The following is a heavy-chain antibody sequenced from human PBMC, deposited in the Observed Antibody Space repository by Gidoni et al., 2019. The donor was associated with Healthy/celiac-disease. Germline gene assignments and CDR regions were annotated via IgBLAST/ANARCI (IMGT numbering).Heavy chain of an antibody. D-gene: IGHD6-19*01. CDR2: IKQDGSEK. CDR1: GFTFSSYW. Sequence: EVQLVESGGGLVQPGGSLSLSCAASGFTFSSYWMSWVRQAPGKGLEWVANIKQDGSEKYYVDSVKGRFTISRDNAKNSLYLQMNSLRAEDTAVYYCARDIMAGTDAFDIWGQGTMVTVSS. J-gene: IGHJ3*02. V-gene: IGHV3-7*03. CDR3: ARDIMAGTDAFDI.